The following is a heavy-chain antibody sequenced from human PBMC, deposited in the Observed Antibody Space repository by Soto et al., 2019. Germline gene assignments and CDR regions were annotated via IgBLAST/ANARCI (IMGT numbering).Heavy chain of an antibody. CDR3: AKASGGYRDSSGYSY. CDR2: ISYDGSNK. J-gene: IGHJ4*02. CDR1: GFTFSSYG. Sequence: HPGGSLRLSCAASGFTFSSYGMHWVRQAPGKGLEWVAVISYDGSNKYYADSVKGRFTISRDNSKNTLYLQMNSLRAEDTAVYYCAKASGGYRDSSGYSYWGQGTLVTVS. D-gene: IGHD3-22*01. V-gene: IGHV3-30*18.